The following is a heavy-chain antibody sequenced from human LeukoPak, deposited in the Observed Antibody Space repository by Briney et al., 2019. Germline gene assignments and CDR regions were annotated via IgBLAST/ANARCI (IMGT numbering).Heavy chain of an antibody. CDR1: GFTFSSYS. Sequence: GGSLRLSCAASGFTFSSYSMNWVRQAPGKGLEWVSAISSSSSYIYYADSVKGRFTISRDNAKNSLYLQMNSLRGEDPAVYYCTRREAYSSGWYFWFDPWGQRTLVTVSS. CDR3: TRREAYSSGWYFWFDP. CDR2: ISSSSSYI. V-gene: IGHV3-21*01. J-gene: IGHJ5*02. D-gene: IGHD6-19*01.